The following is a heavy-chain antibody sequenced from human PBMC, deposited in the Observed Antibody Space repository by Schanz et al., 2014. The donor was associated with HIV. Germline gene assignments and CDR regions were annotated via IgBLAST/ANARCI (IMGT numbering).Heavy chain of an antibody. Sequence: QVQLVESGGGVVQPGRSLRLSCTASGLTFSSSIMHWVRQAPGKGREWVAGMSHDGFSKYFADSVKGRFAISREDSKNTVHLQMDSLRPEDTAVYYCAREYYSRNWNWFDPWGQGTLVTVSS. CDR3: AREYYSRNWNWFDP. J-gene: IGHJ5*02. CDR2: MSHDGFSK. V-gene: IGHV3-30*09. CDR1: GLTFSSSI. D-gene: IGHD6-13*01.